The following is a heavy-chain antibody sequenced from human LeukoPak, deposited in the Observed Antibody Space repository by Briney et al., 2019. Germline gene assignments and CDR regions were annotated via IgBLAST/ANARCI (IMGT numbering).Heavy chain of an antibody. CDR1: GGSISSYY. CDR3: ARGRDIVVVPAAIPPYYYYMDV. V-gene: IGHV4-59*01. CDR2: IYYSGST. Sequence: SETLSITCTVSGGSISSYYWSWIRQPPGKGLEWIGYIYYSGSTNYNPSLKSRVTISVDTSKNQFSLKLSSVTAADTAVYYCARGRDIVVVPAAIPPYYYYMDVWGKGTTVTVSS. D-gene: IGHD2-2*02. J-gene: IGHJ6*03.